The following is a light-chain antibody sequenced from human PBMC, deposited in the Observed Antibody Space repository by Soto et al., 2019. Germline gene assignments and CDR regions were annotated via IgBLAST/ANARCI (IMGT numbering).Light chain of an antibody. CDR3: SSYTTSSSYV. J-gene: IGLJ1*01. CDR2: DVT. Sequence: QSVRTQPASVSGSPGQAITISCTGTSSDVGGYIYVSWYQQHPGKAPKLMIYDVTSRPSGVSNRFSGSKSGNTASLTISGLQAEDEADYYCSSYTTSSSYVFGTGTKVTVL. V-gene: IGLV2-14*01. CDR1: SSDVGGYIY.